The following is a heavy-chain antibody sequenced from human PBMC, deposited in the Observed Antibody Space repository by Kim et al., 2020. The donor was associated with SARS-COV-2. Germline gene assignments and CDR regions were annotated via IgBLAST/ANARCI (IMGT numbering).Heavy chain of an antibody. J-gene: IGHJ1*01. CDR3: ASASAPGVPKD. CDR1: GGSFSGYY. Sequence: SETLSLTCAVYGGSFSGYYWSWIRQPPGKGLEWIGEINHSGSTNYNLSLKSRGTISVDTSKNQFSLKLSSVTAADTAVYYCASASAPGVPKDWGQGILV. CDR2: INHSGST. V-gene: IGHV4-34*01.